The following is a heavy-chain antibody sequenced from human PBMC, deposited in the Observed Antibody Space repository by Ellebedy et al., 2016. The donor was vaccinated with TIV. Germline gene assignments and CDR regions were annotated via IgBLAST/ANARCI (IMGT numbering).Heavy chain of an antibody. CDR1: GGRFRSYV. Sequence: AASVKVSCKASGGRFRSYVISWVRQAPAHGLEWMGGIIPFLETPNYAQNFQGRLTVSADKSTNTAYMELSSLTSEDPAVNNCVADLASVGQWGQGTLVIVSS. J-gene: IGHJ1*01. CDR3: VADLASVGQ. D-gene: IGHD1-26*01. CDR2: IIPFLETP. V-gene: IGHV1-69*10.